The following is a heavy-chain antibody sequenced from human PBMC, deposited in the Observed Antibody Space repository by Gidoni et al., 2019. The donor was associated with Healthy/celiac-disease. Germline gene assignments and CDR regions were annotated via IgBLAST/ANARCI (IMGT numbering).Heavy chain of an antibody. CDR2: LYHSGST. Sequence: VQLQESGPGLVKPSGTLSFTCAVSGGSISSSNWWRWVRQPPGKGLEWIGELYHSGSTNYNPSLKSRVTISVDKSKNQFSLKLSSVTAADTAVYYCASRYQLPWGYFDYWGQGTLVTVSS. CDR1: GGSISSSNW. D-gene: IGHD2-2*01. CDR3: ASRYQLPWGYFDY. J-gene: IGHJ4*02. V-gene: IGHV4-4*02.